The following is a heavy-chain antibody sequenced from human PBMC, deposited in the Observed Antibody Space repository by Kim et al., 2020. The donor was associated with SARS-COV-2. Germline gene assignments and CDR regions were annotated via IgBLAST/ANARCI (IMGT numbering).Heavy chain of an antibody. CDR3: ASQSMVRGVEFDY. Sequence: YSPSFQGHVTISADKSISTAYLQWSSLKVSDTAMYYCASQSMVRGVEFDYWGQGTLVTVSS. J-gene: IGHJ4*02. D-gene: IGHD3-10*01. V-gene: IGHV5-10-1*01.